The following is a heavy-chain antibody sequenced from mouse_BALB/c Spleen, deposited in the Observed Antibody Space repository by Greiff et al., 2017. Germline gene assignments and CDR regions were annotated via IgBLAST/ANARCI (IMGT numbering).Heavy chain of an antibody. J-gene: IGHJ2*01. D-gene: IGHD1-2*01. CDR2: INSNGGST. Sequence: EVKLVESGGGLVQRGGSLKLSCAASGFTFSSYGMSWVRQTPDKRLELVATINSNGGSTYYPDSVKGRFTISRDNAKNTLYLQMSSLKSEDTAMYYGARDHYYGRSDYWGQGTTLTVSS. CDR1: GFTFSSYG. CDR3: ARDHYYGRSDY. V-gene: IGHV5-6-3*01.